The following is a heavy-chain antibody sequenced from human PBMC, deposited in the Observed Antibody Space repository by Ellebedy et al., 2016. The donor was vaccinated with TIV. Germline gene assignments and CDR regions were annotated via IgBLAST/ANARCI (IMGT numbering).Heavy chain of an antibody. Sequence: MPSETLSLTCDVSGGSINSGGYSWSWIRQSPGKGLECIGYIFHGGDTYYHPSLESPVTISIDRPTNQFFLKLYSVTAADTAVYYCAKAGGRAFDIWGRGTVVTVTS. CDR1: GGSINSGGYS. CDR3: AKAGGRAFDI. J-gene: IGHJ3*02. V-gene: IGHV4-30-2*06. CDR2: IFHGGDT.